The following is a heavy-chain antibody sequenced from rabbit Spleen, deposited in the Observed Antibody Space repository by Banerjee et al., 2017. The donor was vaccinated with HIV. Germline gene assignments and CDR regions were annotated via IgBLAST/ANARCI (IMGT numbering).Heavy chain of an antibody. CDR2: IVPIFGVT. CDR1: GFDFSTYS. V-gene: IGHV1S7*01. Sequence: QLVESGGGLVQPGGSLTLSCKASGFDFSTYSMSWVRQAPGKGLEWVGYIVPIFGVTYYASWVNGRFTISSHNAQNTLYLQLNSLTAADTATYFCVREAGYAGYPYANLWGQGTLVTVS. D-gene: IGHD6-1*01. CDR3: VREAGYAGYPYANL. J-gene: IGHJ4*01.